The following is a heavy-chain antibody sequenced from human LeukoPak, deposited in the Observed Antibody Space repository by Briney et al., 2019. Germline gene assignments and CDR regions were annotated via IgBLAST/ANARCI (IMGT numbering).Heavy chain of an antibody. CDR1: GYTITNNW. CDR2: INPSGTGT. V-gene: IGHV1-46*01. J-gene: IGHJ5*02. CDR3: ARVTGGKYCSTTSCYMRGWFDP. Sequence: ASVKVSCKASGYTITNNWMHWVRQAPGQGLEWMGVINPSGTGTSYAQKFQDRITMSRDTSTRTAYMVLSSLRSEDTATYYCARVTGGKYCSTTSCYMRGWFDPWGQGTLVTVSS. D-gene: IGHD2-2*02.